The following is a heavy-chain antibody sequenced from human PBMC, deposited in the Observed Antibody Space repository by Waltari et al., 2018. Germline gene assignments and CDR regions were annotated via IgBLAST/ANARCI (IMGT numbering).Heavy chain of an antibody. Sequence: EVQLLESGGGLVQPGGSLRLSCAASGFTFSSYAMSWVRQAPGKGLEWVSAISGSGGSTYYADAVKGRFTISRDNSKNTLYLQMNSLRAEDTAVYYCAKAPQVAIPYYYDSSGYYFAFDIWGQGTMVTVSS. CDR1: GFTFSSYA. D-gene: IGHD3-22*01. CDR3: AKAPQVAIPYYYDSSGYYFAFDI. J-gene: IGHJ3*02. CDR2: ISGSGGST. V-gene: IGHV3-23*01.